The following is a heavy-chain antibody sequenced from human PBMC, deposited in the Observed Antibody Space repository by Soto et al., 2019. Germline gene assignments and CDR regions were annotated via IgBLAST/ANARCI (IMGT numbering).Heavy chain of an antibody. CDR1: GFTFSNYA. CDR3: AKAGCSGGTCYLYHFDY. V-gene: IGHV3-23*01. Sequence: PGGSLRLSCAASGFTFSNYAMSWVRQAPGKGLEWVSTISGRGGNTYYADSVKGRFTISRDNSRNTLYLQMDSLRVEDSAVYSCAKAGCSGGTCYLYHFDYWGQGALVTVSS. D-gene: IGHD2-15*01. J-gene: IGHJ4*02. CDR2: ISGRGGNT.